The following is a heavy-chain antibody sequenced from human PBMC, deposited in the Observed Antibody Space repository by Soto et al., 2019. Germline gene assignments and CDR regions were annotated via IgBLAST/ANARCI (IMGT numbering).Heavy chain of an antibody. D-gene: IGHD6-19*01. CDR1: GFTFSSSG. CDR3: AKSPPAVAGYFNY. V-gene: IGHV3-30*18. CDR2: TSFDGSSG. Sequence: QVQLVESGGGVVQPGRSLRLSCAASGFTFSSSGMHWVRQAPGKGLEWVAVTSFDGSSGYYADSVRGRFTISRDNSNNTLYLQMYSLRAEDTAVYYCAKSPPAVAGYFNYWGQGTLVTVSS. J-gene: IGHJ4*02.